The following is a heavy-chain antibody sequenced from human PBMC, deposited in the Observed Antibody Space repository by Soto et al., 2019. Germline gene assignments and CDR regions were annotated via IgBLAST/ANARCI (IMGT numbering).Heavy chain of an antibody. V-gene: IGHV3-23*01. Sequence: GGSLRLSCAASGFTFSSYAMSWVRQAPGKGLEWVSAISGSGGSTYYADSVKGRFTISRDNSKNTLYLQMNSLRAEDTAVYYCAKEGSGSNNWFDPWGQEPFDPWGQGTLVTVSS. J-gene: IGHJ5*02. CDR1: GFTFSSYA. CDR2: ISGSGGST. CDR3: AKEGSGSNNWFDPWGQEPFDP. D-gene: IGHD1-1*01.